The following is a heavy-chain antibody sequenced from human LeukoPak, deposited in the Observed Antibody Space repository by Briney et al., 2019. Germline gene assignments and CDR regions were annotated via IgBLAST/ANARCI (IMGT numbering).Heavy chain of an antibody. D-gene: IGHD3-22*01. J-gene: IGHJ3*02. CDR3: ARATMIVVAWRAFDI. CDR2: IYHSGST. CDR1: GGSISSSNW. V-gene: IGHV4-4*02. Sequence: PSGTLSLTCAVSGGSISSSNWWSWVRQPPGKGLEWIGEIYHSGSTNYNPSLKSRVTISVDKSKNQFSLKLSSVTAADTAVYYCARATMIVVAWRAFDIWGQGTMVTVSS.